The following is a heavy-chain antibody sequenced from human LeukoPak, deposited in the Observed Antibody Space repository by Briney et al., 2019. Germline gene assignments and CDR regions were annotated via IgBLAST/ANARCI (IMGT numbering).Heavy chain of an antibody. Sequence: SESLSLTCTVSGASVTDYYWSWIRQSPGKGLEWISYIHHSGNSDYNPSLRSRVTTSLDTSKNQFSLNLISVTAADTAVYYCTRGHWGLQSWSQGTLVTVSS. CDR2: IHHSGNS. J-gene: IGHJ5*02. D-gene: IGHD7-27*01. CDR1: GASVTDYY. CDR3: TRGHWGLQS. V-gene: IGHV4-59*02.